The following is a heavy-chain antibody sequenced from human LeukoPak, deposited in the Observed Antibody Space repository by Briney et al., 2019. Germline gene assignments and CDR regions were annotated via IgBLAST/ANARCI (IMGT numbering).Heavy chain of an antibody. CDR1: GYTFTSYG. J-gene: IGHJ4*02. CDR2: ISAYNGNT. D-gene: IGHD4-11*01. CDR3: ASGAVKLPIGY. V-gene: IGHV1-18*01. Sequence: GASVKVSCKASGYTFTSYGISWVRQAPGQGLEWMGWISAYNGNTNYAQKLQGRVTMTTDTSTSTAYMDLRNLRADDTAVYYCASGAVKLPIGYWGQGTLVTVSS.